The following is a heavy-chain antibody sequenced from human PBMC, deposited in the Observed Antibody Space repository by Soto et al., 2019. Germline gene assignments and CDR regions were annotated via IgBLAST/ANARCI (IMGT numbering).Heavy chain of an antibody. J-gene: IGHJ4*02. D-gene: IGHD1-1*01. Sequence: QVHLVESGGGVVQPGRSLRLSCAASGFSFSSYGMHWVRQAPGKGLEWVAMISYDGTDEYYADSVKGRFTISRDNSKNAVDLQMNSLRAEDTAVYYCAKQESGWNDHFDYWGQGTLVTVSS. CDR1: GFSFSSYG. CDR3: AKQESGWNDHFDY. CDR2: ISYDGTDE. V-gene: IGHV3-30*18.